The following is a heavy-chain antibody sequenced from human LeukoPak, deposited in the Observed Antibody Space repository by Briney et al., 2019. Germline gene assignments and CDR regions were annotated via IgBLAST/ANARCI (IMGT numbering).Heavy chain of an antibody. CDR2: VRYDGRDK. CDR1: GFTFSAYG. D-gene: IGHD2-21*01. V-gene: IGHV3-30*02. CDR3: ARGGARDIWYFAY. J-gene: IGHJ4*02. Sequence: PGGSLRLSCEVSGFTFSAYGIHWGRQSPGKGLDWVAFVRYDGRDKFYADSVKGRFIVSKDNSRTTLQLQMNSLRSEDTAVYFFARGGARDIWYFAYWGQGIRVTVSS.